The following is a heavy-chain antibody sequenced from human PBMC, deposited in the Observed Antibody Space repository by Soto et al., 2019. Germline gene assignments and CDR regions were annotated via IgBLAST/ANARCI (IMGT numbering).Heavy chain of an antibody. CDR2: ISYSGST. D-gene: IGHD2-15*01. CDR3: ARADPDASVGY. V-gene: IGHV4-59*01. CDR1: VGSISSYY. Sequence: PSETRSLTCTVSVGSISSYYWTWLRECPGRGLEWIGYISYSGSTYYNPSLKSLVTISADTSKNQFSLRMNSMIAADTAVYYCARADPDASVGYWGQGTLVTVSS. J-gene: IGHJ4*02.